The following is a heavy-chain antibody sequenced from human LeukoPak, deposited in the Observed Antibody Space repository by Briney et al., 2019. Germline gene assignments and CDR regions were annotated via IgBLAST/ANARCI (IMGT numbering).Heavy chain of an antibody. V-gene: IGHV1-3*01. Sequence: ASVNVSCKASGYTFTSYAMHWVRQAPGQRLEWMGWINAGNGNTKYSQKFQGRVTITRDTSASTAYMELSSLRSEDTAVYYCARQALPYSSGWYYFDYWGQGTLVTVSS. J-gene: IGHJ4*02. CDR1: GYTFTSYA. CDR3: ARQALPYSSGWYYFDY. CDR2: INAGNGNT. D-gene: IGHD6-19*01.